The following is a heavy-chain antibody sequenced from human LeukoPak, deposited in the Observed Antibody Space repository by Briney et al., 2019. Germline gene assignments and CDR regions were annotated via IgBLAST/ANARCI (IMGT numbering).Heavy chain of an antibody. D-gene: IGHD3-22*01. CDR2: IYYSGST. J-gene: IGHJ5*02. CDR3: ARSYGDYYDSSGYYSA. CDR1: GGSISSHY. Sequence: SETLSLTCTVSGGSISSHYWSWIRQPPGKGLEWIGYIYYSGSTNYNPSLKSRVTISEDTSKNQFSLKLSSVTAADTAVYYCARSYGDYYDSSGYYSAWGQGTLVTVSS. V-gene: IGHV4-59*11.